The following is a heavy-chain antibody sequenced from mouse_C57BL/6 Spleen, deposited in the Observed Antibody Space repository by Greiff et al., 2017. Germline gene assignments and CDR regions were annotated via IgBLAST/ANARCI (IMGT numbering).Heavy chain of an antibody. J-gene: IGHJ4*01. D-gene: IGHD4-1*01. CDR2: IHPNSGST. V-gene: IGHV1-64*01. Sequence: VQLQQPGAELVKPGASVKLSCKASGYTFTSYWMHWVKQRPGQGLEWIGMIHPNSGSTNYNEKFKSKDTLTVDKSSSTAYMQLSSLTSEDSAVYYCASWDPYDDAMDYWGKGTSVTVSS. CDR3: ASWDPYDDAMDY. CDR1: GYTFTSYW.